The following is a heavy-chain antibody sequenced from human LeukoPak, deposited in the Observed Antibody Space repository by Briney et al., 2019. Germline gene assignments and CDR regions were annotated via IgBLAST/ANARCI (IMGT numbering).Heavy chain of an antibody. V-gene: IGHV4-59*13. CDR3: ARMRYSYGYDAFDI. J-gene: IGHJ3*02. CDR1: GGSISSYY. D-gene: IGHD5-18*01. Sequence: SETLSLTCTVSGGSISSYYWSWIRQPPGKGLEWIGYIYYSGSTNYNPSLKSRVTISVDTSKNQFSLKLSSVTAADTAVYYCARMRYSYGYDAFDIWGQGTMVTVSS. CDR2: IYYSGST.